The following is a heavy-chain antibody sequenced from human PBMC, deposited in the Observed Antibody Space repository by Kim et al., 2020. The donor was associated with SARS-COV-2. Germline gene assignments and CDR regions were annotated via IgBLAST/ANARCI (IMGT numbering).Heavy chain of an antibody. J-gene: IGHJ4*02. Sequence: NGNTNYAQSLQDRVTMTTDISTNTAYMELGSLRSDDTAVYYCARDRQCGYWGQGTLVTVSS. D-gene: IGHD6-19*01. V-gene: IGHV1-18*01. CDR2: NGNT. CDR3: ARDRQCGY.